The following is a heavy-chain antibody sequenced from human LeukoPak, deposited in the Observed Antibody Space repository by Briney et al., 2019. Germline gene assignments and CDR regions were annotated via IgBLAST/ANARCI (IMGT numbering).Heavy chain of an antibody. CDR3: ARDFPRGNAFDI. CDR2: ISAYNGNT. J-gene: IGHJ3*02. CDR1: GYTFTSYG. V-gene: IGHV1-18*01. Sequence: ASVKVSCKAAGYTFTSYGINWVRQAPGQGLEWMGWISAYNGNTNYAQKLQGRVTMTTDTSTSTAYMELRSLRSDDTAVYYCARDFPRGNAFDIWGQGTMVTVSS. D-gene: IGHD2-15*01.